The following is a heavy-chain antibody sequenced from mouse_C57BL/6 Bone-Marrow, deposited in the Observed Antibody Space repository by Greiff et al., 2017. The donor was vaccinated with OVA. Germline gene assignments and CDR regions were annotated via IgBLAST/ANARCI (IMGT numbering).Heavy chain of an antibody. Sequence: EVQLQESGGGLVKPGGSLKLSCAASGFTFSDYGMHWVRQAPEKGLEWVAYISSGSSTIYYADTVKGRFTISRDNAKNTLFLQMTSLRSEDTAMYYCAISYYYGSSYHFWYAMDYWGQGTSVTVSS. CDR3: AISYYYGSSYHFWYAMDY. CDR1: GFTFSDYG. V-gene: IGHV5-17*01. J-gene: IGHJ4*01. CDR2: ISSGSSTI. D-gene: IGHD1-1*01.